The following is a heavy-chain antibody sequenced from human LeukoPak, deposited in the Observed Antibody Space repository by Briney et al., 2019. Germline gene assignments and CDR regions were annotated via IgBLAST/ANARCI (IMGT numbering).Heavy chain of an antibody. CDR3: ARGLGYSNSYYFDY. D-gene: IGHD4-11*01. J-gene: IGHJ4*02. CDR2: IYYSGST. Sequence: SETLSLTCTVSGGSISSSSYYWGWIRQPPGKGLEWIGSIYYSGSTYYNPSLKSRVTISVDTSKNQFSLKLSSVTAADTAVYYCARGLGYSNSYYFDYWGQGTLVTVSS. V-gene: IGHV4-39*07. CDR1: GGSISSSSYY.